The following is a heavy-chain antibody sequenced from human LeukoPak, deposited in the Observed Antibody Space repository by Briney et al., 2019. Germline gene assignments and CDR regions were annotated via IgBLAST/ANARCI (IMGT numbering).Heavy chain of an antibody. CDR1: GDSISSYY. J-gene: IGHJ4*02. Sequence: PSETLSLTCTVSGDSISSYYWSWIRQPPGKGLEWIGYICYSGSTNYNPSLTSRATMSVDTSKSHFSLKLSSVTAADTAVYYCARRIPAAGHSSYYFDSWGQGALVTVSS. CDR2: ICYSGST. V-gene: IGHV4-59*01. CDR3: ARRIPAAGHSSYYFDS. D-gene: IGHD6-13*01.